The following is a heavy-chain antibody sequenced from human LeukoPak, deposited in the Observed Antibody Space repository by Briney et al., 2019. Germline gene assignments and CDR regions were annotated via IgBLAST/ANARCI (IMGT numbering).Heavy chain of an antibody. D-gene: IGHD6-13*01. J-gene: IGHJ6*02. CDR2: ISSSSSYI. Sequence: GGSLRLSCAASGFTFSSYAMSWVRQAPGKGLEWVSSISSSSSYIYCADSVKGRFTISRDNAKNSLYLQMNSLRAEDTAVYYCARDQGSWFEQLVPFGYYYYGMDVWGQGTTVTVSS. CDR3: ARDQGSWFEQLVPFGYYYYGMDV. CDR1: GFTFSSYA. V-gene: IGHV3-21*01.